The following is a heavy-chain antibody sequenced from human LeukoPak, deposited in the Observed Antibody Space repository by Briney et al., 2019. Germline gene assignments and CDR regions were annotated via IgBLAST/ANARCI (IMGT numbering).Heavy chain of an antibody. D-gene: IGHD6-13*01. J-gene: IGHJ5*02. CDR3: ARGPDSGSRHGADWFDP. Sequence: PSETLSLTCAVYGGSFSGYYWSWIRQPPGKGLEWIGEINHSGSTNYNPSLKSRVTISVDTSKNQFSLKLSSVTAADTAVYYCARGPDSGSRHGADWFDPWGQGTLVTVSS. V-gene: IGHV4-34*01. CDR2: INHSGST. CDR1: GGSFSGYY.